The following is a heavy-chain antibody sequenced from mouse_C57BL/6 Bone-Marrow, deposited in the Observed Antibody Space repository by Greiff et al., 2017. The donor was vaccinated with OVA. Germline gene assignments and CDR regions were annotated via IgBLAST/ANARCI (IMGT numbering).Heavy chain of an antibody. D-gene: IGHD2-1*01. Sequence: VQLKESGPELVKPGDSVKISCKASGYSFTGYFMNWVMQSHGKSLEWIGRINPYNGDTFYNQKFKGKATLTVDKSSSTAHMELRSLTSEDSAVYYCASFGNYNWFAYWGQGTLVTVSA. CDR2: INPYNGDT. CDR1: GYSFTGYF. J-gene: IGHJ3*01. CDR3: ASFGNYNWFAY. V-gene: IGHV1-20*01.